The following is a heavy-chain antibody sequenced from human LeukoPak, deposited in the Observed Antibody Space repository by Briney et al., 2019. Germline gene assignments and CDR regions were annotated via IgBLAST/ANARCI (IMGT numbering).Heavy chain of an antibody. CDR1: GGSISSYY. CDR3: ASTWIQLWFGAFDI. J-gene: IGHJ3*02. CDR2: IYYSGST. V-gene: IGHV4-59*01. D-gene: IGHD5-18*01. Sequence: PSETLSLTCTVSGGSISSYYWSWIRQPPGKGLEWIGYIYYSGSTNYNPSLKGRVTISVDTSKNQFSLKLSSVTAADTAVYYCASTWIQLWFGAFDIWGQGTMVTVSS.